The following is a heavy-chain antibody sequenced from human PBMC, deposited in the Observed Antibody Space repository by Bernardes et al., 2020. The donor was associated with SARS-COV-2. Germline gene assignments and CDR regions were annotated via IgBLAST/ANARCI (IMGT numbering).Heavy chain of an antibody. Sequence: GSLRLSCAASGFGFSTSAMHWVRQAPGQGLEWMAFITYDGNTKYYAGSVKGRFTISRDNPKNTLYLQMSSLRAEDTAVYYCARASLTTNFVTLFHYWGQGTLVTVSS. V-gene: IGHV3-30-3*01. J-gene: IGHJ4*02. CDR3: ARASLTTNFVTLFHY. CDR1: GFGFSTSA. D-gene: IGHD4-4*01. CDR2: ITYDGNTK.